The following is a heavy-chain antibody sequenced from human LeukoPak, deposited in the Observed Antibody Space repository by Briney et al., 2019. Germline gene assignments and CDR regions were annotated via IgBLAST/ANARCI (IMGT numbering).Heavy chain of an antibody. J-gene: IGHJ2*01. CDR2: IRQDGSEE. V-gene: IGHV3-7*01. Sequence: GGSLRLSCAASGITFSSLWMSWFRQAPGKGLEWVADIRQDGSEEHYVASVKGRFTISRDSTSLFLQMNSLRAEDTAVYYCAGGQDWHFDLWGRGTLITVSS. D-gene: IGHD2-15*01. CDR3: AGGQDWHFDL. CDR1: GITFSSLW.